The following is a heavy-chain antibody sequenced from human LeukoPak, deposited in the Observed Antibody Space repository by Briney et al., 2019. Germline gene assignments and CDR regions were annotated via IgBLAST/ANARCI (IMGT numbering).Heavy chain of an antibody. V-gene: IGHV1-18*01. D-gene: IGHD3-22*01. CDR3: ARDLYYDSSGQRYYYGMDV. Sequence: GASVKVSCRASGYTFTSYGISRVRQAPGQGLEWMGWISAYNGNTNYAQKLQGRVTMTTDTSTSTAYMELRSLRSDDTAVYYCARDLYYDSSGQRYYYGMDVWGQGTTVTVSS. CDR2: ISAYNGNT. J-gene: IGHJ6*02. CDR1: GYTFTSYG.